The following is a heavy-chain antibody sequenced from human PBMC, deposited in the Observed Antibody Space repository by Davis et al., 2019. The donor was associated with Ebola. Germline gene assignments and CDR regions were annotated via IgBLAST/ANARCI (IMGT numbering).Heavy chain of an antibody. V-gene: IGHV3-48*03. J-gene: IGHJ4*02. D-gene: IGHD6-19*01. CDR1: GFTFNNYE. CDR2: ISSNGTTR. CDR3: ASHGWLDLF. Sequence: GESLKISCAAFGFTFNNYEMNLVRQAPGKGLEWVSYISSNGTTRYYADSVKGRFTISRDNAKNSLYLQMSSLRAEDTAVYYCASHGWLDLFWGQGTLVTVSS.